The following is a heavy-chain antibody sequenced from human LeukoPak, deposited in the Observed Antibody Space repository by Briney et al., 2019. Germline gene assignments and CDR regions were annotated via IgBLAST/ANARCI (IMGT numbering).Heavy chain of an antibody. Sequence: GGSLRFSCAASGFTFSSYSMNWVRQAPGKGLEWVSYVSSSSSDIYYADSVKGRFTISRDNAKNSLYLQMNSLRDEDTAVYFCARDLTWAFDIWGQGTMVTVSS. V-gene: IGHV3-48*02. CDR2: VSSSSSDI. CDR1: GFTFSSYS. J-gene: IGHJ3*02. CDR3: ARDLTWAFDI.